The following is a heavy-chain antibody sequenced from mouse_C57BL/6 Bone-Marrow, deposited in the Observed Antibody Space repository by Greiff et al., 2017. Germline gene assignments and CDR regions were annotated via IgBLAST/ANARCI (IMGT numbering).Heavy chain of an antibody. CDR1: GYAFTNYL. V-gene: IGHV1-54*01. CDR2: INPGSGGT. CDR3: AILNYGSSYAWFAY. D-gene: IGHD1-1*01. J-gene: IGHJ3*01. Sequence: QVQLQQSGAELVRPGTSVKVSCKASGYAFTNYLIEWVKQRPGQGLEWIGVINPGSGGTNYNEKFKGKATLTADKSSSTAYMQLSSLTSEGSAVYVCAILNYGSSYAWFAYWGQGNLVTVAA.